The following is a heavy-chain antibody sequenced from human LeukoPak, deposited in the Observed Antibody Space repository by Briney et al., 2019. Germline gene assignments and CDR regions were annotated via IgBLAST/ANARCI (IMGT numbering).Heavy chain of an antibody. CDR1: GFTFRSYS. CDR3: AELGITMIGGV. CDR2: IDPHGGNT. Sequence: GGSLRLSCAASGFTFRSYSMHWVRQTPGKGLEYVSAIDPHGGNTYYADSVKGRFTISRDNAKNSLYLQMNSLRAEDTAVYYCAELGITMIGGVWGKGTTVTISS. D-gene: IGHD3-10*02. V-gene: IGHV3-64*02. J-gene: IGHJ6*04.